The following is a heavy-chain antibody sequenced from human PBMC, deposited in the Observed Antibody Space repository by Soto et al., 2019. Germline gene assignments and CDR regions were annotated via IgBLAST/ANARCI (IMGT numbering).Heavy chain of an antibody. CDR3: ARGLSPPYYYYYYMDV. CDR2: INHSGST. CDR1: GGSFSGYY. J-gene: IGHJ6*03. V-gene: IGHV4-34*01. Sequence: SETLSLTCAVYGGSFSGYYWSWIRQPPGKGLEWIGEINHSGSTNYNPSLKSRVTISVDTSKNQFSLKLSSVTAADTAVYYCARGLSPPYYYYYYMDVWGKGTTVTVSS.